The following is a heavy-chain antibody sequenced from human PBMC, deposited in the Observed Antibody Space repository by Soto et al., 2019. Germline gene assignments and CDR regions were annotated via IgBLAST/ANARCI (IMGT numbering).Heavy chain of an antibody. J-gene: IGHJ6*02. CDR2: ISYDGSNK. CDR1: GFTFSSYA. CDR3: ASSGYSHDWYYYGMDV. V-gene: IGHV3-30-3*01. D-gene: IGHD5-18*01. Sequence: QVQLVESGGGVVQPGRSLRLSCAASGFTFSSYAMHWVRQAPGKGLEWVAVISYDGSNKYYADSVKGRFTISRDNSKNTLYLQMNSLRAEDTAVYYCASSGYSHDWYYYGMDVWGQGTTVTVSS.